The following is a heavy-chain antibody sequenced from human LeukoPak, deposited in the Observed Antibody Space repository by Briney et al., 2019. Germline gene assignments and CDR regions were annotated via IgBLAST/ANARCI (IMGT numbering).Heavy chain of an antibody. V-gene: IGHV1-2*02. CDR1: GYTFTGYY. Sequence: AASVKVSCKASGYTFTGYYMHWVRQAPGQGLEWMGWINPNSGGTNYAQKFQGRVTMTRDTSISTAYMELSRLRSDDTAVYYCAREDDYGGNNFDYWGQGTLVTVSS. D-gene: IGHD4-23*01. CDR2: INPNSGGT. CDR3: AREDDYGGNNFDY. J-gene: IGHJ4*02.